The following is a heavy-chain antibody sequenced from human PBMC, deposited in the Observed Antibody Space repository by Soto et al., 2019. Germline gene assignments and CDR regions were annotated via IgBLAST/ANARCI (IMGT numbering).Heavy chain of an antibody. CDR2: ISAYNGNT. J-gene: IGHJ4*02. CDR1: GYTFTSYG. D-gene: IGHD3-22*01. Sequence: ASVKVSCKASGYTFTSYGISWVRQAPGQGLEWMGWISAYNGNTNYAQKLQGRVTMTTDTSTSTAYMELRSLRSDDTAVYYCARISARYYYDSRINGFDYWGQGTLVTVSS. V-gene: IGHV1-18*01. CDR3: ARISARYYYDSRINGFDY.